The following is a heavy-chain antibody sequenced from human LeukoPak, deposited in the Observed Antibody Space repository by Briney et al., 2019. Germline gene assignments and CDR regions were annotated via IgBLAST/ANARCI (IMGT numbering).Heavy chain of an antibody. CDR3: ARRVGFGEYHPNWFDP. Sequence: SETLSLTCTVSGGSISSSSYYWGWIRQPPGKGLEWIGSIYYSGSTYYNPSLKSRVTISVDTSKNQFSLKLSSVTAADTAVYYCARRVGFGEYHPNWFDPWGQGTLVTVSS. J-gene: IGHJ5*02. CDR1: GGSISSSSYY. CDR2: IYYSGST. D-gene: IGHD3-10*01. V-gene: IGHV4-39*01.